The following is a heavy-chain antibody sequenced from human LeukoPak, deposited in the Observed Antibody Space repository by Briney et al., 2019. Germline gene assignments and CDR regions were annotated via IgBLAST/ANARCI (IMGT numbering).Heavy chain of an antibody. V-gene: IGHV1-69*04. D-gene: IGHD4-17*01. CDR2: IIPILGIA. CDR1: GGTFSSYA. Sequence: ASVKVSCKASGGTFSSYAISWVRQAPGQGLEWMGRIIPILGIANYAQKFQGRVTITADKSTSTAYMELSSLRSEDTAVYYCARSHYGDYHPPNDYWGQGTLVTVSS. CDR3: ARSHYGDYHPPNDY. J-gene: IGHJ4*02.